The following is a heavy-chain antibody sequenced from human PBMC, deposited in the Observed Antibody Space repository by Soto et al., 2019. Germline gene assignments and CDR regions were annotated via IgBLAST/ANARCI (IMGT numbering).Heavy chain of an antibody. J-gene: IGHJ3*02. CDR3: ARSGGDCSGGSCYTDAFDI. V-gene: IGHV1-69*02. Sequence: SVKVSCKASGGTFSSYTISWVRQAPGQGLERMGRIIPILGIANYAQKYQSRVTITADKSTSTAYMELSSLRSEETAVYYCARSGGDCSGGSCYTDAFDIWGQGTMVTVSS. CDR2: IIPILGIA. CDR1: GGTFSSYT. D-gene: IGHD2-15*01.